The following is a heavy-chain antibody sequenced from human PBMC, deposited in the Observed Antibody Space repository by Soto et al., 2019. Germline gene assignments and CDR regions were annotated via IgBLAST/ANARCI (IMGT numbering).Heavy chain of an antibody. CDR1: GFSFSDYY. CDR2: ISSSGSTI. J-gene: IGHJ5*02. D-gene: IGHD2-15*01. CDR3: ARDLGQVAGTGINWFDP. V-gene: IGHV3-11*01. Sequence: PGGSLKLSCAACGFSFSDYYMSWILQAPGKGPEWVSYISSSGSTIYYADSVKGRFTISRDNAKNSLYLQMNSLRAEDTAVYYCARDLGQVAGTGINWFDPWGQGTLVTVSS.